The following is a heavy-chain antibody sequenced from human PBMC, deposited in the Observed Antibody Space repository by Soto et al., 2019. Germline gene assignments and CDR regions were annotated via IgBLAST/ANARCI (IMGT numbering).Heavy chain of an antibody. Sequence: SETLSLTCAVYGGSFSGYYWSWIRQPPGKGLEWIGEINHSGSTNYNPSLKSRVTISVDTSKNQFSLKLSSVTAADTAVYYCARGRGLYYYYYMDVWGRGTTVTVSS. CDR2: INHSGST. D-gene: IGHD3-10*01. V-gene: IGHV4-34*01. CDR3: ARGRGLYYYYYMDV. J-gene: IGHJ6*03. CDR1: GGSFSGYY.